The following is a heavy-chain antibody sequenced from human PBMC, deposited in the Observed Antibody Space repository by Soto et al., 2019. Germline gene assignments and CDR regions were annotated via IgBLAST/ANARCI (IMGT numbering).Heavy chain of an antibody. CDR3: ATGGFGGFFVWMYYFDH. J-gene: IGHJ4*02. CDR1: GFSVSDNY. D-gene: IGHD3-16*01. V-gene: IGHV3-53*01. Sequence: GGSLRLSCAASGFSVSDNYMSWVRQAPGKGLEWVSILYTGGSTYFADSVKGRFTISRDESTNTVYLQMNNLRAEDTAVYCCATGGFGGFFVWMYYFDHWGQGTPVTVSS. CDR2: LYTGGST.